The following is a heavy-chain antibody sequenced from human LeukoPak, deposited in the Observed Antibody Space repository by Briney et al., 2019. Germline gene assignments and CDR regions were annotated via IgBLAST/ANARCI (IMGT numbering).Heavy chain of an antibody. D-gene: IGHD3-9*01. CDR1: GYSFSDYW. V-gene: IGHV5-51*01. CDR2: IYPGDSDT. J-gene: IGHJ5*02. Sequence: GESLKISCQGSGYSFSDYWIGWVRQMPGKGLEWMGIIYPGDSDTRYSPSFQGRVTISADKSISTAYLQWSSLKASDTAMYYCARENTGYYIGHNWFDPWGQGTLVTVSS. CDR3: ARENTGYYIGHNWFDP.